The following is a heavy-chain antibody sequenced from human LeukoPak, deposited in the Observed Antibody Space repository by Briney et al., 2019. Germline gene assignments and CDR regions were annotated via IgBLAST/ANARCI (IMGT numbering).Heavy chain of an antibody. CDR3: AKSKDLYYYYYGMDV. J-gene: IGHJ6*02. Sequence: GRSLRLSCAASGFTFSSYGMHWVRQAPGKGLEWVAVISYDGSNKYYADSVKGRFTISRDNSKNTLYLQMNSLRAEDTAVYYCAKSKDLYYYYYGMDVWGQGTTVTVSS. CDR2: ISYDGSNK. CDR1: GFTFSSYG. V-gene: IGHV3-30*18.